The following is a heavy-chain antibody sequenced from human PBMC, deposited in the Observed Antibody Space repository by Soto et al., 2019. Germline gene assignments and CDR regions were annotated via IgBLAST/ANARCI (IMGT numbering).Heavy chain of an antibody. J-gene: IGHJ6*02. D-gene: IGHD3-3*01. CDR1: GCSISSYY. V-gene: IGHV4-59*01. Sequence: SETLSLTCTVSGCSISSYYWSWIRQPPGKGLEWIGYIYYSGSTNYNPSLKSRVTISVDTSKNQFSLKLSSVTAADTAVYYCARALYYDFWSGYGYCYYGKDVWGQGTTVTVSS. CDR2: IYYSGST. CDR3: ARALYYDFWSGYGYCYYGKDV.